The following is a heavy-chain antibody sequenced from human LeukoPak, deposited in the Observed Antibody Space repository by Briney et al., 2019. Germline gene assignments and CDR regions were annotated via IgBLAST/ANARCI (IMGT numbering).Heavy chain of an antibody. D-gene: IGHD2-15*01. CDR3: ARDRGSDDPIDY. J-gene: IGHJ4*02. CDR1: GFTFNKYG. Sequence: GGSLRLSCAASGFTFNKYGMHWVRQAPGKGPEWVAVIWHDGRNKYYADSVKGRFTVSRDNSKNTLYLQMSSLRAEDTAVYYCARDRGSDDPIDYWGQETPVTVSS. V-gene: IGHV3-33*01. CDR2: IWHDGRNK.